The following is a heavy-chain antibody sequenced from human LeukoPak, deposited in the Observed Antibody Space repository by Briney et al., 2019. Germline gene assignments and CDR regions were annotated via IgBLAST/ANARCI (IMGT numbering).Heavy chain of an antibody. CDR2: VSASGDVT. Sequence: GGSLRLSCAASGFTFSNYGMTCVRQAAGKGLECDSVVSASGDVTFYADSVKGRFTISRDNSKNTVHLQMDSLRAEDTAIYYCAKGQRTSSTWELDYWGQGTLVTVSS. CDR3: AKGQRTSSTWELDY. CDR1: GFTFSNYG. D-gene: IGHD6-25*01. V-gene: IGHV3-23*01. J-gene: IGHJ4*02.